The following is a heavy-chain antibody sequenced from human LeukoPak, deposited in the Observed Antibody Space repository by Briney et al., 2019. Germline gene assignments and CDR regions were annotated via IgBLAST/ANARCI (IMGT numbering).Heavy chain of an antibody. Sequence: PSETLCLTCTVTGGSITSYYWTWIRQPAGKGLEWIGRIFSSGSTNYNPSLQSRVTMSVDTSKNQFSLNLSSVTAADTAVYYCARDRFDYGSGSSFDYWGQGTLVTVS. CDR3: ARDRFDYGSGSSFDY. V-gene: IGHV4-4*07. CDR2: IFSSGST. CDR1: GGSITSYY. D-gene: IGHD3-10*01. J-gene: IGHJ4*02.